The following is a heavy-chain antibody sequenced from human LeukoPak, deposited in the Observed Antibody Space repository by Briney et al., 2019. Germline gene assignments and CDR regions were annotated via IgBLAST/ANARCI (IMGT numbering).Heavy chain of an antibody. CDR1: GGSISSYY. D-gene: IGHD2-2*01. J-gene: IGHJ5*02. CDR3: AAVPAAMGGWFDP. CDR2: IYYSGST. V-gene: IGHV4-59*01. Sequence: SETLSLTRTVSGGSISSYYWSWIRQPPGKGLEWIGYIYYSGSTNYNPSLKSRVTISVDTSKNQFSLKLSSVTAADTAVYYCAAVPAAMGGWFDPWGQGTLVTVSS.